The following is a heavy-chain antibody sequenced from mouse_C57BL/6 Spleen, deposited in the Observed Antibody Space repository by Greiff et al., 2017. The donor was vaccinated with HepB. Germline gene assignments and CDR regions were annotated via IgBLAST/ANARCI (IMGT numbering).Heavy chain of an antibody. J-gene: IGHJ3*01. Sequence: EVKLMESGGGLVKPGGSLKLSCAASGFTFSDYGMHWVRQAPGKGLEWVAYISSGSSTIYYADTVKGRFTISRDNAKNTLFLQMTSLRSEDTAMYYCAREDGYSFAYWGQGTLVTVSA. CDR1: GFTFSDYG. V-gene: IGHV5-17*01. CDR2: ISSGSSTI. D-gene: IGHD2-3*01. CDR3: AREDGYSFAY.